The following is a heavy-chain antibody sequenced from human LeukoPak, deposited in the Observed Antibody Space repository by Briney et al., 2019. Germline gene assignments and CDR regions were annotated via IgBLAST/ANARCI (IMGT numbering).Heavy chain of an antibody. Sequence: LETLSLTCTVSGGSISSYYWSWIRQPPGKGLEWIGYIYYSGSTNYNPSLKSRVTISVDTSKNQFSLKLSSVTAADTAVYYCAREFNRSFDYWGQGTLVTVSS. CDR2: IYYSGST. J-gene: IGHJ4*02. CDR3: AREFNRSFDY. V-gene: IGHV4-59*01. CDR1: GGSISSYY.